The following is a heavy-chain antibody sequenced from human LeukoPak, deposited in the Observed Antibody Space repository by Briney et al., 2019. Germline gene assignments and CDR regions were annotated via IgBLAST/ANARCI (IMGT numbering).Heavy chain of an antibody. J-gene: IGHJ4*02. V-gene: IGHV4-39*07. CDR3: ARVNDFWSGYLYYFDY. Sequence: PSETLSLTCTVSGGSISSSSYYWGWIRQPPGKGLEWIGSIYYSGSTYYNPSLKSRVTISVDTSKNQFSLKLSSVTAADTAVYYCARVNDFWSGYLYYFDYWGQGTLVTVSS. CDR2: IYYSGST. D-gene: IGHD3-3*01. CDR1: GGSISSSSYY.